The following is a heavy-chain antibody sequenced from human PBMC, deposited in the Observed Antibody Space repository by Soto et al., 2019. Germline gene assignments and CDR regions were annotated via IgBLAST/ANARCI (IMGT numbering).Heavy chain of an antibody. CDR2: IIPIFGTA. V-gene: IGHV1-69*13. D-gene: IGHD6-6*01. Sequence: GASVKVSFKASGGTFSSYAISWVRQAPGQGLEWMGGIIPIFGTANYAQKFQGRVTITADESTSTAYRALSSRRFGDTAVDYCARDHRPTATANSSSSWVYWGQGSWSPSPQ. J-gene: IGHJ4*02. CDR3: ARDHRPTATANSSSSWVY. CDR1: GGTFSSYA.